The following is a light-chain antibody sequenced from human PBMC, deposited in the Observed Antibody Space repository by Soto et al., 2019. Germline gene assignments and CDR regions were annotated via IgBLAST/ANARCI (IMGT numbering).Light chain of an antibody. CDR1: SSNIGNNY. Sequence: QSVLTQPPSVSAAPGQKVTLSCSGSSSNIGNNYVSWYQQLPGTAPKLLIYDNNKRPSGIPDRFSGSKSGTSATLGVTGLQTEDEADYYCVTWDNSLSALFGGGTQLTVL. CDR2: DNN. V-gene: IGLV1-51*01. J-gene: IGLJ2*01. CDR3: VTWDNSLSAL.